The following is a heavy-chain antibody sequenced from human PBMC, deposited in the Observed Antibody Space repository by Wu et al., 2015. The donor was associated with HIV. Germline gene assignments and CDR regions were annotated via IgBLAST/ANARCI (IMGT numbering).Heavy chain of an antibody. D-gene: IGHD3-16*01. Sequence: QVQLVQSGAEVKKPGASVKVSCKTSGNTFSNYYMQWVRQAPGKGLEWMAMINPIGTSTKYAQKFQGRLTVTRDTSTGVVYMELNSLRSEDTAVYYCNEDQCSHLGEPGTGFDTWGPGTLVSVSS. CDR3: NEDQCSHLGEPGTGFDT. V-gene: IGHV1-46*01. CDR1: GNTFSNYY. CDR2: INPIGTST. J-gene: IGHJ5*02.